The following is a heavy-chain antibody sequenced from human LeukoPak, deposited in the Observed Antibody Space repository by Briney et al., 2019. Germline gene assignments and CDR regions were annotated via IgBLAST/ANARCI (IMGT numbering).Heavy chain of an antibody. CDR1: GFTFSSYE. Sequence: GGSLRLSCAASGFTFSSYEMNRVRQAPGKGLEWVSYISSSGSTIYYADSVKGRFTISRDNAKNSLYLQMNSLRAEDTAVYYCARSHYGSGIRWFDPWGQGTLVTVSS. D-gene: IGHD3-10*01. J-gene: IGHJ5*02. V-gene: IGHV3-48*03. CDR3: ARSHYGSGIRWFDP. CDR2: ISSSGSTI.